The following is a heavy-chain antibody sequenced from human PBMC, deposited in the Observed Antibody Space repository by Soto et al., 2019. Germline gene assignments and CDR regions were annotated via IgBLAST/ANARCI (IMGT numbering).Heavy chain of an antibody. J-gene: IGHJ5*02. D-gene: IGHD2-8*01. CDR1: SYSISSGFF. V-gene: IGHV4-38-2*02. Sequence: SETLYLNCVVSSYSISSGFFWAWIRQPPGKGLEWVGSIYHTGDTHYNPSLRSQVSMSVDTSKNQFSLRLTSLTAADTAVYFCARDTNSLDLWGRGILVTVSS. CDR2: IYHTGDT. CDR3: ARDTNSLDL.